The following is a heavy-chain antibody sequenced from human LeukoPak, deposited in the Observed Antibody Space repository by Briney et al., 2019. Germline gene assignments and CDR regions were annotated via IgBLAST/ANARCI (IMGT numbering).Heavy chain of an antibody. J-gene: IGHJ4*02. CDR1: GFTFSSYA. D-gene: IGHD6-19*01. CDR2: ISGSGGST. V-gene: IGHV3-23*01. CDR3: AKDSSGWPSFFDY. Sequence: GGSLRPSCAASGFTFSSYAMSWVRQAPGKGLEWVSAISGSGGSTYYADSVKGRFTISRDNSKNTLYLQMNSLRAEDTAVYYCAKDSSGWPSFFDYWGQGTLVTVSS.